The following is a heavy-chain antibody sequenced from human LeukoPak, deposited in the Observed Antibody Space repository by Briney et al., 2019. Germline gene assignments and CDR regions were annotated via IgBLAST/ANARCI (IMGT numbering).Heavy chain of an antibody. Sequence: KPSETLSLTCAVYGGSFSGYYWSWIRQPPGKGLEWIGEINHSGSTNYNPSLKRRVTISVDTSKNQFSLKLSSVTAADTAVYYCAGRGWKRWYGAGRAFDIWGQGTMVTVSS. CDR2: INHSGST. CDR3: AGRGWKRWYGAGRAFDI. CDR1: GGSFSGYY. D-gene: IGHD6-13*01. J-gene: IGHJ3*02. V-gene: IGHV4-34*01.